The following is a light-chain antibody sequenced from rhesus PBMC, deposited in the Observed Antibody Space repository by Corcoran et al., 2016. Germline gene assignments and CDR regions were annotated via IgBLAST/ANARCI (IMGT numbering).Light chain of an antibody. V-gene: IGKV1-25*01. J-gene: IGKJ2*01. Sequence: DIQMTQSPSSLSASVGDRVPCTCQASPGISHNLAWSQQKPGKVLKLLIYKASHLQSGAPSRFSGSGSGTDFTLTMSSLQPEGLTAYYCQHGYGTPYNFGQGTKVEIK. CDR1: PGISHN. CDR3: QHGYGTPYN. CDR2: KAS.